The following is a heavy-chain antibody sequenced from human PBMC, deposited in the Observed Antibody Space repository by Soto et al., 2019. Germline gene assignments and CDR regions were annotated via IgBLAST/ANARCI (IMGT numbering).Heavy chain of an antibody. Sequence: QVQLVQSGAEVKKPGASVKVSCKASGYTFTSYGISWVRQAPGQGLEWMGWLSAYNGNTNYAQKLQGRVTMTTDTSTSTAYMELRSLRSDDTAVYYCARHRTGYAVEPGYYYDMDVWGQGTTVTVSS. CDR1: GYTFTSYG. J-gene: IGHJ6*02. D-gene: IGHD2-2*01. V-gene: IGHV1-18*01. CDR2: LSAYNGNT. CDR3: ARHRTGYAVEPGYYYDMDV.